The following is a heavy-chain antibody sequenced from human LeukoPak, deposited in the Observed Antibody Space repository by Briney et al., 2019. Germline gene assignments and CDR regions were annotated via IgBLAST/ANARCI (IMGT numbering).Heavy chain of an antibody. Sequence: SETLSLTCAVYGGSFSGYYWSWIRQPPGKGLEWIGEINHSGSTNYNPSLKSRVTISVDTSKSQFSLKLSSVAAADTAVYYCASSSGQHWGQGTLVTVSS. J-gene: IGHJ1*01. CDR2: INHSGST. CDR1: GGSFSGYY. CDR3: ASSSGQH. D-gene: IGHD3-10*01. V-gene: IGHV4-34*01.